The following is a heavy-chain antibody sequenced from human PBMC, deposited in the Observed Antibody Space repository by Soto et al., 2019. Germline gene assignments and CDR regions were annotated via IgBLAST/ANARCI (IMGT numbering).Heavy chain of an antibody. CDR2: IYWDDDK. J-gene: IGHJ4*02. V-gene: IGHV2-5*02. D-gene: IGHD3-16*01. CDR1: GFSLSTSGVG. Sequence: QITLKESGPTLVKPTQTLTLTCTFSGFSLSTSGVGVGWIRLPPGKALEWLALIYWDDDKRYSPSLKSRLTTTTXTSKNHVVLTITNMDPVDTATYYCAHIVGGTPFGYWGQGTLVTVSS. CDR3: AHIVGGTPFGY.